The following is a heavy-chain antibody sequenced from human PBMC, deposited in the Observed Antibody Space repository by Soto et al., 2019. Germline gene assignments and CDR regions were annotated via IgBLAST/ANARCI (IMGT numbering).Heavy chain of an antibody. V-gene: IGHV1-24*01. J-gene: IGHJ5*02. D-gene: IGHD3-10*01. CDR3: ATALYYYGSGSYFWFDP. Sequence: ASVKVSCKVSGYTLTELSMHWVRQAPGKGLEWMGGFDPEDGETIYAQKFQGRVTMTEDTSTDTAYMELSSLRSEDTAVYYCATALYYYGSGSYFWFDPWGQGTLVTVSS. CDR1: GYTLTELS. CDR2: FDPEDGET.